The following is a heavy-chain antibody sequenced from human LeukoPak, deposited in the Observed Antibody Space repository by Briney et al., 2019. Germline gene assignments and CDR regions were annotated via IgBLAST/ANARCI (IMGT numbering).Heavy chain of an antibody. CDR2: INPNSGGT. Sequence: GASVKVSCKASGYTFTSYGISWVRQAPGQGLEWMGWINPNSGGTNYAQKFQGRVTMTRDTSINTAYMVVSRLTSDDTAMYYCARGGKSELGTCDFWGQGTLVTVSS. CDR1: GYTFTSYG. CDR3: ARGGKSELGTCDF. V-gene: IGHV1-2*02. J-gene: IGHJ4*02. D-gene: IGHD7-27*01.